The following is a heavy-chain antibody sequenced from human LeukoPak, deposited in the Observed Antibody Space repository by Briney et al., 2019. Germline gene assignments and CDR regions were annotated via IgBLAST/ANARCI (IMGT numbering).Heavy chain of an antibody. V-gene: IGHV3-66*01. J-gene: IGHJ3*02. Sequence: GGSLRLSCAASGFTFSSYEMNWVRQAPGKGLEWVSVIYSGDSTYYGDSVKGRFTISSDKSKNTVYLQMNSLRAGDTAVYYCATDHRNLDAFDIWGQGTMVTVSS. CDR2: IYSGDST. CDR1: GFTFSSYE. CDR3: ATDHRNLDAFDI. D-gene: IGHD1-14*01.